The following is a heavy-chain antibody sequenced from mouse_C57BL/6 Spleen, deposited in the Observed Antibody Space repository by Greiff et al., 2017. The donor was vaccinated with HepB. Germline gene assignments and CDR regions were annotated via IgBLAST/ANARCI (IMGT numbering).Heavy chain of an antibody. CDR2: ISDGGSYT. Sequence: DVHLVESGGGLVKPGGSLKLSCAASGFTFSSYAMSWVRQTPEKRLEWVATISDGGSYTYYPDNVKGRFTISRDNAKNNLYLQMSHLTSEDTAMYYCARAPYYYYGSSSYYFDYWGQGTTLTVSS. D-gene: IGHD1-1*01. CDR3: ARAPYYYYGSSSYYFDY. CDR1: GFTFSSYA. J-gene: IGHJ2*01. V-gene: IGHV5-4*01.